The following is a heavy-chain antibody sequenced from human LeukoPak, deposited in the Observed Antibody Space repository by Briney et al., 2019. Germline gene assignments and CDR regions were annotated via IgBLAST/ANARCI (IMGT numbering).Heavy chain of an antibody. V-gene: IGHV3-15*01. CDR2: IKGKSAGGTT. CDR1: GVPFNAW. J-gene: IGHJ3*02. D-gene: IGHD2-15*01. Sequence: GGSLRLSCAVSGVPFNAWMSWVRQAPGKGLEWVGRIKGKSAGGTTDYAAPVKGRFTILKDDSENTLYLQMNSLTTEGTAVYYCTWLYSDAFNIWGQGTMVTVSS. CDR3: TWLYSDAFNI.